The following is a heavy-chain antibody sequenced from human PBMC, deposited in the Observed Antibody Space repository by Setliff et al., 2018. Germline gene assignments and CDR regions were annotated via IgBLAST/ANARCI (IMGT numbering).Heavy chain of an antibody. J-gene: IGHJ6*03. CDR2: IYYAGST. V-gene: IGHV4-59*08. D-gene: IGHD6-19*01. CDR3: ARARYSSGWYGGGGAFYYMDA. CDR1: GDSISSHF. Sequence: SETLSLTCTVSGDSISSHFWTWIRQPPGKGLEWVGHIYYAGSTSYNASVKSRVTVSLDTSKNQFSLKLTSVTAADTAVYYCARARYSSGWYGGGGAFYYMDAWGKGTTVTVSS.